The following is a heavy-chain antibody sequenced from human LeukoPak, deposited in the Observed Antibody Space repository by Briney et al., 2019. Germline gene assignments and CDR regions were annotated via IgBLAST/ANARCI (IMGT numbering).Heavy chain of an antibody. CDR1: GGSFSGYY. CDR3: ARLRLYYYYYMDV. V-gene: IGHV4-34*01. J-gene: IGHJ6*03. Sequence: SETLSLTCAVYGGSFSGYYWSWIRQPPGKGLEWIGEINHSGSTNYNPSLKSRVTISVDTSKNQFSLKLSSVTAADTAVYYCARLRLYYYYYMDVWGKGTTVTISS. CDR2: INHSGST.